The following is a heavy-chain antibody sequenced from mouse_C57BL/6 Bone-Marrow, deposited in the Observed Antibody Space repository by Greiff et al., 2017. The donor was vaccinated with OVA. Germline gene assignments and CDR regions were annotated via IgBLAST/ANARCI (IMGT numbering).Heavy chain of an antibody. Sequence: PLQQSGAELVRPGASVKLSCTASGFNIKDDYMHWVKQRPEQGLEWIGWIDPENGDTEYASKFQGKATITADTSSNTAYLQLSSLTSEDTAVYYCTSYYSNYYYAMDYWGQGTSVTVSS. V-gene: IGHV14-4*01. CDR2: IDPENGDT. CDR3: TSYYSNYYYAMDY. J-gene: IGHJ4*01. CDR1: GFNIKDDY. D-gene: IGHD2-5*01.